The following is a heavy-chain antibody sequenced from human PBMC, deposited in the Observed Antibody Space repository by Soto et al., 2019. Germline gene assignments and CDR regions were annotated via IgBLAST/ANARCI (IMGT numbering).Heavy chain of an antibody. Sequence: QVQLVESGGGVVQPGRSLRLSCAASGFAFSRYAMHWVRQAPGKGLEWVAVISYDGSNKYYADSVKGRFTISRDNSKNTLDLQMNSLRAEDTSVYYCASKQLAVLRGVLDYWGQGTLVTVSS. V-gene: IGHV3-30-3*01. CDR2: ISYDGSNK. CDR3: ASKQLAVLRGVLDY. CDR1: GFAFSRYA. J-gene: IGHJ4*02. D-gene: IGHD1-1*01.